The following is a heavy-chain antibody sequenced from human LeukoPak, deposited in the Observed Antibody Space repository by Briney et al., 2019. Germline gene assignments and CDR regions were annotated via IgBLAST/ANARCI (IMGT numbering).Heavy chain of an antibody. CDR2: ISGRDGNT. CDR1: GFTFSSYW. Sequence: GGSLRLSCAASGFTFSSYWMSWVRQAPGKGLEWVSDISGRDGNTDYADSVKGRFTISRDNSKNTLYLQMNSLRAEDTAVYYCVNYYYGSGSYYSNYWGQGTLVTVSS. D-gene: IGHD3-10*01. J-gene: IGHJ4*02. CDR3: VNYYYGSGSYYSNY. V-gene: IGHV3-23*01.